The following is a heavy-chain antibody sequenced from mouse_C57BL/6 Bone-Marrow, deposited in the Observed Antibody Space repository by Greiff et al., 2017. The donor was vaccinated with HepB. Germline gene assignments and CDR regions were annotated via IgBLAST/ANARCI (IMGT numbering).Heavy chain of an antibody. CDR3: VRLGLDYFDY. CDR2: IRSKSNNYAT. CDR1: GFSFNTYA. D-gene: IGHD4-1*01. J-gene: IGHJ2*01. Sequence: GGGLVQPKGSLKLSCAASGFSFNTYAMNWVRQAPGKGLEWVARIRSKSNNYATYYADSVKDRFTISRDDSESMLYLQMNNLKTEDTAMYYCVRLGLDYFDYWGQGTTLTVSS. V-gene: IGHV10-1*01.